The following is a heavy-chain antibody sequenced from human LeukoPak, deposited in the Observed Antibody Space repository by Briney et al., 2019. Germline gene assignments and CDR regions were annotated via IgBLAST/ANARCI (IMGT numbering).Heavy chain of an antibody. CDR3: VRRGDASSGGGDHDY. D-gene: IGHD6-19*01. CDR2: IGGNGNKT. CDR1: GFTFNRNA. J-gene: IGHJ4*02. V-gene: IGHV3-23*01. Sequence: GGSLRLSCAASGFTFNRNAISWVRQAPGKGLEWVSTIGGNGNKTIYADSVKGRFTISRANSKNMLHLQMSSLTGEDTALYYCVRRGDASSGGGDHDYCGQGALVTVSS.